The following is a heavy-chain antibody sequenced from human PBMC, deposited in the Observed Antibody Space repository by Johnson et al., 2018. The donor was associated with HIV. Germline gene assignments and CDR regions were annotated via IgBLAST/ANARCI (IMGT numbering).Heavy chain of an antibody. D-gene: IGHD3-10*01. CDR3: ARDRITMVRGVTEDAFDI. J-gene: IGHJ3*02. Sequence: VQLVESGGGLVQPGGSLRLSCAASEFTLSSYAMSWVRQAPGKGLEWVSAISGSSGSTYYADSVKGRFTISRDNSKNALFLQMNSLRAEDTAVFYCARDRITMVRGVTEDAFDIWGQGTMVTVSS. CDR1: EFTLSSYA. CDR2: ISGSSGST. V-gene: IGHV3-23*04.